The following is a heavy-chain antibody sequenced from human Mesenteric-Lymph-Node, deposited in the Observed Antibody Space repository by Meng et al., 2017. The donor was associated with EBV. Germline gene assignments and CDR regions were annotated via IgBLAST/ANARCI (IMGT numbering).Heavy chain of an antibody. Sequence: QVQRQQWGAGLLKPSETLSLTCEVSGGSFSNYYWSWIRQTPGKGLEWIGEINHSGSANYNPSLKSRVTISIDTSKNQFSLRLNSVTAADTAVYYCARGVQVAWRFDPWGQGTLVTVSS. V-gene: IGHV4-34*02. CDR2: INHSGSA. J-gene: IGHJ5*02. CDR1: GGSFSNYY. D-gene: IGHD2-15*01. CDR3: ARGVQVAWRFDP.